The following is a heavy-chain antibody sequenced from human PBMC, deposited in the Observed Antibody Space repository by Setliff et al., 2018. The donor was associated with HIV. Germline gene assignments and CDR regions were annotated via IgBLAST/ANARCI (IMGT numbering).Heavy chain of an antibody. CDR3: TRGGFFGVADRRALAN. Sequence: ASVKVSCKASGYTFMNFAMHWVRQAPGQGLEWMGWINPNTGNPTYAQGFTGRFVFSLDTSISTTYMELSSLTSEDTAVYYCTRGGFFGVADRRALANWGQGTLVTVSS. V-gene: IGHV7-4-1*02. D-gene: IGHD3-3*01. J-gene: IGHJ4*02. CDR2: INPNTGNP. CDR1: GYTFMNFA.